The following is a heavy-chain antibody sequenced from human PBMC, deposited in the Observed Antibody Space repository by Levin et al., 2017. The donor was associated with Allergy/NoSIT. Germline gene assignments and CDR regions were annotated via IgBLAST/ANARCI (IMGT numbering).Heavy chain of an antibody. V-gene: IGHV1-69*04. CDR2: IIPILGIA. J-gene: IGHJ3*02. CDR1: GGTFSSYP. CDR3: ARDDYGDYGEAFEI. D-gene: IGHD4-17*01. Sequence: SVKVSCKASGGTFSSYPISWVRQAPGQGLEWMGRIIPILGIANYAQKFQGRVTITADKSTSTAYMELSSLRSEDTAVYYCARDDYGDYGEAFEIWGQGTMVTVSS.